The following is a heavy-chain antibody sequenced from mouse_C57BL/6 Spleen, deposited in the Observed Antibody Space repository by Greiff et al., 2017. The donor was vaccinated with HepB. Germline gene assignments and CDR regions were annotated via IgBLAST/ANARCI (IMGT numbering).Heavy chain of an antibody. CDR2: IYPGDGDT. CDR1: GYAFSSYW. D-gene: IGHD1-1*01. Sequence: QVQLQQSGAELVKPGASVKISCKASGYAFSSYWMNWVKQRPGKGLEWIGQIYPGDGDTNYNGKFKGKATLTADKSSSTAYMQLSSLTSEDSAVYFCARAIYYGSSYVDFDYWGQGTTLTVSS. CDR3: ARAIYYGSSYVDFDY. V-gene: IGHV1-80*01. J-gene: IGHJ2*01.